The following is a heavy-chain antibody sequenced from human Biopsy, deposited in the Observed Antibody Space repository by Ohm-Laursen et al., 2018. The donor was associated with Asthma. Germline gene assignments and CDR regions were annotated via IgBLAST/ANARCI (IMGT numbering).Heavy chain of an antibody. Sequence: SLRLSCAASGFAVSRDHMFWVRKAQGKGLEWVSVIYSGGTSHTADSVRGRFTISRDYSKNTLYLQMHSLRAEDTAVYYCARGDSSNWSHYYFDYWGQGTLVTVSS. CDR3: ARGDSSNWSHYYFDY. V-gene: IGHV3-53*01. J-gene: IGHJ4*02. CDR1: GFAVSRDH. D-gene: IGHD3-22*01. CDR2: IYSGGTS.